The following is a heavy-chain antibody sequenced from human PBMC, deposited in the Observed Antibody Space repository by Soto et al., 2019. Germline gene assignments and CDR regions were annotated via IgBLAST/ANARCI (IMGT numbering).Heavy chain of an antibody. CDR1: GFTFSSYW. Sequence: GGSLRLSCAASGFTFSSYWVSWVRQAPGKGLEWVSAISGSGGSTYYADSVKGRFTISRDNSKNTLYLQMNSLRAEDTAVYYCAKTDVLTPGIDYWGQGTLVTVSS. D-gene: IGHD2-8*01. CDR3: AKTDVLTPGIDY. CDR2: ISGSGGST. V-gene: IGHV3-23*01. J-gene: IGHJ4*02.